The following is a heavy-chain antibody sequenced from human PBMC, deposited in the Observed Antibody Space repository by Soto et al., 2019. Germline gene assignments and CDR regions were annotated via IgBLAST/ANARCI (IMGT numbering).Heavy chain of an antibody. D-gene: IGHD3-3*01. CDR2: ITGTGGNT. V-gene: IGHV3-23*01. CDR3: ARWSYLDY. CDR1: GFPLSTYG. J-gene: IGHJ4*02. Sequence: GGSLRLSCAASGFPLSTYGMTWVRQAPGKGLEWVSAITGTGGNTYYVDSVKGRFTSSRDNSKNMLYLQVNSLRVEDTAVYYCARWSYLDYWGQGTRVTVSS.